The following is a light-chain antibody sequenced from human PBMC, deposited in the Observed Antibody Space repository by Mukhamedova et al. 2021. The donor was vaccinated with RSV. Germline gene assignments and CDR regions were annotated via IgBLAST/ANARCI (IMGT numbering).Light chain of an antibody. CDR3: QQFNTDPIT. V-gene: IGKV1-9*01. Sequence: GKAPKLLISAASTLLSGVPSRFSGSGSGTDFTLTINSLQAEDFATYYCQQFNTDPITFGQGTRLEIK. CDR2: AAS. J-gene: IGKJ5*01.